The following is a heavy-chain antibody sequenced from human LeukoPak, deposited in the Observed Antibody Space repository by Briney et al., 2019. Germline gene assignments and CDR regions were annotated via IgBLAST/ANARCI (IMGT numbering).Heavy chain of an antibody. D-gene: IGHD3/OR15-3a*01. V-gene: IGHV3-64*01. CDR3: ARRTGVSDY. J-gene: IGHJ4*02. CDR1: GFTFSSYA. CDR2: ISSNGGST. Sequence: GGSLRLSCAASGFTFSSYAMHWVRQAPGKGLEHVSGISSNGGSTYYANSVKGRFTISRDNSKNTLYLQMSSLRAEDMAVYYCARRTGVSDYWGQGTLVTVSS.